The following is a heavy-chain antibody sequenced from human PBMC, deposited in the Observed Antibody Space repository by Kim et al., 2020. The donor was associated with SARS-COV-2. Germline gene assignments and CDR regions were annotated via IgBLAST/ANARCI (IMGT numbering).Heavy chain of an antibody. V-gene: IGHV4-39*01. J-gene: IGHJ6*03. CDR3: ARRPFSDYYYMAV. D-gene: IGHD3-3*01. Sequence: YYNPYLKSRVTISVDTSKNQFSLKLSSVTAADTAVYYGARRPFSDYYYMAVWGKGTTVTVSS.